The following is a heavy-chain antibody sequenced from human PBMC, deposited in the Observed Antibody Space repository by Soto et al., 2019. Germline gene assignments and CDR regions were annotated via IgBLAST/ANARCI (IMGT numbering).Heavy chain of an antibody. J-gene: IGHJ6*03. V-gene: IGHV1-8*01. CDR3: ARGVRYRVALNYYYYYYMDV. CDR2: MNPNSGNT. CDR1: GYTFTSYD. D-gene: IGHD2-2*02. Sequence: ASVKVSCKASGYTFTSYDINWVRQATGQGLEWMGWMNPNSGNTGYAQKFQGRVTMTRNTSISTAYMELSSLRSEDTAVYYCARGVRYRVALNYYYYYYMDVWGKGTTVTVSS.